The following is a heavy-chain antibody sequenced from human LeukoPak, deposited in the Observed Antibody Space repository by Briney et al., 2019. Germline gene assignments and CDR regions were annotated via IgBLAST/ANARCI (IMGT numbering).Heavy chain of an antibody. V-gene: IGHV1-18*01. J-gene: IGHJ5*02. CDR3: ARDSRYTVTTSIARNWFDP. CDR1: GYTFTSYG. D-gene: IGHD4-17*01. CDR2: ISAYNGNT. Sequence: ASVKVSCKASGYTFTSYGISWVRQAPGQGLEWMGWISAYNGNTNYAQKLQGRVTMTTDTSTSTAYMELRSLRSDDTAVYYCARDSRYTVTTSIARNWFDPWGQGTLVTVSS.